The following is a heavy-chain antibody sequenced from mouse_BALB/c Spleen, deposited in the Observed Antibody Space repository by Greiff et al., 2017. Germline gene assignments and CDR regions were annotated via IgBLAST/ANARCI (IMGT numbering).Heavy chain of an antibody. CDR3: ARRPFITTVVGGMDY. Sequence: QVQLQQPGAELVKPGASVKLSCKASGYTFTSYWMHWVKQRPGQGLEWIGEINPSNGRTNYTEKFKSKATLTVDKSSSTAYMQLSSLTSEDSAVYYCARRPFITTVVGGMDYWGQGTSVTVSS. J-gene: IGHJ4*01. D-gene: IGHD1-1*01. V-gene: IGHV1S81*02. CDR1: GYTFTSYW. CDR2: INPSNGRT.